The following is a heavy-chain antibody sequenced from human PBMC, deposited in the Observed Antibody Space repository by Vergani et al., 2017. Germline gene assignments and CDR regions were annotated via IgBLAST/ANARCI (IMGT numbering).Heavy chain of an antibody. D-gene: IGHD2-8*01. Sequence: QVHLVESGGGVVQPGRSLRLSCVVSGFTSSYYGMHWVRQAPGKGLEWVAVISYDGTQKYYADSVKGRFTISRDNSKSTLYLQMNSLRTEDTAVYYCATKSCCTPGCQIGYVRAWGQGTLVTVSS. CDR3: ATKSCCTPGCQIGYVRA. J-gene: IGHJ1*01. CDR1: GFTSSYYG. V-gene: IGHV3-30*03. CDR2: ISYDGTQK.